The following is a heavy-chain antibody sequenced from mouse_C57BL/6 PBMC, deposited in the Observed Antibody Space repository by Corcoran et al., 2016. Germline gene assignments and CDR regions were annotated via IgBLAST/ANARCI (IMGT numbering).Heavy chain of an antibody. V-gene: IGHV1-26*01. D-gene: IGHD2-4*01. CDR2: INPNNGGT. CDR3: ARYDYHEGAMDY. J-gene: IGHJ4*01. CDR1: GYTFTDYY. Sequence: EVQLQQSGPELVKPGASVKISCKASGYTFTDYYMNWVKQSHGKSLEWIGDINPNNGGTSYNQKFKGKATITADTSSNTAYLQLSSLTSEDTAIYYCARYDYHEGAMDYWGQGTSVTVSS.